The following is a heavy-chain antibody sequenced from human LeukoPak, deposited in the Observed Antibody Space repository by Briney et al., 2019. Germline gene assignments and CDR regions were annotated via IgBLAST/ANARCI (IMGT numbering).Heavy chain of an antibody. J-gene: IGHJ6*02. V-gene: IGHV4-31*03. D-gene: IGHD1-26*01. CDR2: IYYSGST. Sequence: PSQTLSLTCTVSGGSISSGGYYWSWIRQHPGKGLEWIGYIYYSGSTYYNPSLKSRVTISVDTSKNQFSLKLSPVTAADTAVYYCARDGRKDPYYYYGMDVWGQGTTVTVSS. CDR3: ARDGRKDPYYYYGMDV. CDR1: GGSISSGGYY.